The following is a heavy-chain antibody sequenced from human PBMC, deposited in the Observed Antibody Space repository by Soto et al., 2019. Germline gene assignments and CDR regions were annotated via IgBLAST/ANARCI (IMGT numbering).Heavy chain of an antibody. Sequence: EVQLVESGGGLVQPGGSLRLSCAASGFTFSSYWMHWVRQAPGKGLVWVSRIDNAGSRVRYADSVKGRFTISRDNAKNTLYRQMNSVRAEDTAVYYCTRVGGSVSGMDVWGQGTTVTVSS. D-gene: IGHD1-26*01. CDR2: IDNAGSRV. CDR1: GFTFSSYW. CDR3: TRVGGSVSGMDV. J-gene: IGHJ6*02. V-gene: IGHV3-74*01.